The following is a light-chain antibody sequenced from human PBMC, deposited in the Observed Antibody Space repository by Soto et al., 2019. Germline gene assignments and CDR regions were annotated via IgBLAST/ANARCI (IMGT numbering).Light chain of an antibody. CDR3: QQQGT. V-gene: IGKV4-1*01. CDR1: QSVLYSSNNKNY. Sequence: DIVMTQSPDSLAVSLGERATINCKSSQSVLYSSNNKNYLAWYQQKPGQPPKLLIYWASTRESGVPDRFSGSWSWTDFTLTISSLQAEDVAVYYCQQQGTFGQGTKVEIK. J-gene: IGKJ1*01. CDR2: WAS.